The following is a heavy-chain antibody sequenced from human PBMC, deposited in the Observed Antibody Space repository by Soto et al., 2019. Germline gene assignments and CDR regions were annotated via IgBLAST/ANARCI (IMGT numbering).Heavy chain of an antibody. CDR1: GGSFSGYY. CDR3: ARRRRYCSSTSCSLDY. J-gene: IGHJ4*02. V-gene: IGHV4-34*01. Sequence: QVQLQQWGAGLLKPSETLSLTCAVYGGSFSGYYWSWIRQPPGKGLEWIGEINHSGSTNYNPSLKSGVTISVDTSKNQFSLKLSSVTAADTAVYYCARRRRYCSSTSCSLDYWGQGTLVTVSS. CDR2: INHSGST. D-gene: IGHD2-2*01.